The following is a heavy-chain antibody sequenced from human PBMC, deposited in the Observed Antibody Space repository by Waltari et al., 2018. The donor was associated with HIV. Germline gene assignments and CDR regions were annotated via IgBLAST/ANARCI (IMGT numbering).Heavy chain of an antibody. CDR2: ISYSGAT. D-gene: IGHD3-3*01. J-gene: IGHJ6*02. CDR3: ARQIWSGRPFGLDV. V-gene: IGHV4-39*01. CDR1: GGSISSSGYY. Sequence: QLQLQESGPGLVKPSEPLSLTCTVSGGSISSSGYYCVWIRQPPGKGLEWIGSISYSGATSYSPSLNSRVTISVDTSKNQVSLRLTSVTAADTALYYCARQIWSGRPFGLDVWGQGTTVSVSS.